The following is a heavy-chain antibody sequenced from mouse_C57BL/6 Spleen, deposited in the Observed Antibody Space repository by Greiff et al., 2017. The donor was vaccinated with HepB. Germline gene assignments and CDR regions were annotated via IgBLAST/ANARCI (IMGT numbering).Heavy chain of an antibody. D-gene: IGHD1-1*01. CDR2: ISYSGST. CDR1: GYSITSGYD. V-gene: IGHV3-1*01. J-gene: IGHJ2*01. Sequence: DVKLVESGPGMVKPSQSLSLTCTVTGYSITSGYDWHWIRHFPGNKLEWMGYISYSGSTNYNPSLKSRISITHDTSKNHFFLKLNSVTTEDTATYYCARKSLFYFDYWGQGTTLTVSS. CDR3: ARKSLFYFDY.